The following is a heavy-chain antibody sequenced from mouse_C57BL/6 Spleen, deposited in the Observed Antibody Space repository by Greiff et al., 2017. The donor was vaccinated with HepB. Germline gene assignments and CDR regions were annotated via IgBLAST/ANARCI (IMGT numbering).Heavy chain of an antibody. D-gene: IGHD2-5*01. CDR3: AREGAYYSNHWYFDV. J-gene: IGHJ1*03. V-gene: IGHV3-6*01. CDR1: GYSITSGYY. Sequence: VQLKESGPGLVKPSQSLSLTCSVTGYSITSGYYWNWIRQFPGNKLEWMGYISYDGSNNYNPSLKNRISITRDTSKNQFFLKLNSVTTEDTATYYRAREGAYYSNHWYFDVWGTGTTVTVSS. CDR2: ISYDGSN.